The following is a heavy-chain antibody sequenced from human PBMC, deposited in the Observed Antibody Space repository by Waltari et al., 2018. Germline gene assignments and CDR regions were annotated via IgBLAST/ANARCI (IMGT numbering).Heavy chain of an antibody. Sequence: EVQLVESGGGLVQPGGSLRLSCAASGFSFSSYEMNWVRQAPGKGLEWVSYISSSVGTIYYADSVRGRFTISRDNAKNSLYLQMNSLRVEDTAVYYCARADGPFWSGAALAYWGQGTLVTVSS. V-gene: IGHV3-48*03. CDR2: ISSSVGTI. D-gene: IGHD3-3*01. CDR1: GFSFSSYE. J-gene: IGHJ4*02. CDR3: ARADGPFWSGAALAY.